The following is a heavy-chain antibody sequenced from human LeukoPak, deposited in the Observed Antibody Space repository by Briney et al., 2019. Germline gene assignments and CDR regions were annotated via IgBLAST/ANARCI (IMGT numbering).Heavy chain of an antibody. D-gene: IGHD6-19*01. J-gene: IGHJ4*02. Sequence: ASVKVSCKASGYTFTSYGISWVRQAPGQGLEWMGWISAYNGNTNYAQKLRGRVTMTRDTSTSTAYMQLRSLRSDDTAVYYCARDGSSGRLFCWGQGTLVTVSS. CDR3: ARDGSSGRLFC. CDR1: GYTFTSYG. CDR2: ISAYNGNT. V-gene: IGHV1-18*01.